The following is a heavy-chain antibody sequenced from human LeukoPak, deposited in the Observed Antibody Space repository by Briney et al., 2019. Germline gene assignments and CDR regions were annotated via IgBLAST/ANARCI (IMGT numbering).Heavy chain of an antibody. CDR1: GFTFSSYS. CDR2: ISSSSSYI. Sequence: GGSLRLSCAASGFTFSSYSMNWVRQAPGKGLEWVSSISSSSSYIYYADSVKGRFTISRDNAKNSLYLQMNSLRAEDTAVYYCAREGSSWSGPDYWGQGTLVTVSS. V-gene: IGHV3-21*03. D-gene: IGHD6-13*01. CDR3: AREGSSWSGPDY. J-gene: IGHJ4*02.